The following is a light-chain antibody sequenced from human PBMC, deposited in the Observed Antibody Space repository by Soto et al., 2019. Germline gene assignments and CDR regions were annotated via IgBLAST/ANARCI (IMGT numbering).Light chain of an antibody. J-gene: IGKJ1*01. CDR2: GAS. CDR3: QQYGRSPWT. V-gene: IGKV3-20*01. CDR1: QSLSGNY. Sequence: EIVLTQSPGTLSLSPGERATLSCRASQSLSGNYLAWYQQKPGQAPRLLIYGASSRATGIPDRFSGSGSGTDFTITISRLEPEDFAVYYCQQYGRSPWTFGQGTKVEIK.